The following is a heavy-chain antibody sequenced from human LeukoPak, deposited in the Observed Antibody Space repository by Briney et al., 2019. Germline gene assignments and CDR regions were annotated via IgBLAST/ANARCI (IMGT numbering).Heavy chain of an antibody. J-gene: IGHJ4*02. CDR2: IYSGGST. Sequence: GGSLRLSCAASGFTFSSYWMSWVRQAPGKGLEWVSVIYSGGSTYYADSVKGRFTISRDNSKNTLYLQMNSLRAEDTAVYYCARDAGLDYWGQGTLVTVSS. CDR3: ARDAGLDY. V-gene: IGHV3-66*01. D-gene: IGHD3/OR15-3a*01. CDR1: GFTFSSYW.